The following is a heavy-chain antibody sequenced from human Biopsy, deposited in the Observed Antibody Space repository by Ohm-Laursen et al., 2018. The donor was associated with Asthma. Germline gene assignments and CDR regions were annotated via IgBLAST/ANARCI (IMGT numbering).Heavy chain of an antibody. CDR3: ARDYGDYVWRAFDI. CDR1: GGSISSGDYS. J-gene: IGHJ3*02. CDR2: ISPSGNT. Sequence: TLSLTCAVSGGSISSGDYSWSWIRQPPGKGLEWIGFISPSGNTYYSPSLKSRLTISVDRSKNQFSLRLSSVTAADTAMYYCARDYGDYVWRAFDIWGQRTMVTVSS. V-gene: IGHV4-30-2*01. D-gene: IGHD4-17*01.